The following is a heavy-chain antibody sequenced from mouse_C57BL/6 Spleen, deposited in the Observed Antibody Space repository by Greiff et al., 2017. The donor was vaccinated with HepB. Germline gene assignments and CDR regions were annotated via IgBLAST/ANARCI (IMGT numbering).Heavy chain of an antibody. D-gene: IGHD1-1*01. Sequence: VQLKQSVAELVRPGASVKLSCTASGFNIKNTYMHWVKQRPEQGLEWIGRIDPANGNTKYAPKFQGKATITADTSSNTAYLQLSSLTSEDTAIYYCAREDLAYYYGSSPNWEFAYWGQVTLVTVSA. V-gene: IGHV14-3*01. CDR1: GFNIKNTY. CDR3: AREDLAYYYGSSPNWEFAY. J-gene: IGHJ3*01. CDR2: IDPANGNT.